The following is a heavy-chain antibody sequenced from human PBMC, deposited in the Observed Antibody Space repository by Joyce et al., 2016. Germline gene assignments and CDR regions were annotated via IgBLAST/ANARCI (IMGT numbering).Heavy chain of an antibody. D-gene: IGHD4-17*01. J-gene: IGHJ5*02. CDR3: ARQMHDFGDYEAFDP. Sequence: QVQLVQSGAEMKRPGASVKVSCKTSGYIFTRFYMHWVRQAPGQGLEWMGIINPSGGSPTYAPKFRDRATMTRDTSTTTVYLEMSSLRPEDTAVYYCARQMHDFGDYEAFDPWGQGTL. CDR1: GYIFTRFY. CDR2: INPSGGSP. V-gene: IGHV1-46*01.